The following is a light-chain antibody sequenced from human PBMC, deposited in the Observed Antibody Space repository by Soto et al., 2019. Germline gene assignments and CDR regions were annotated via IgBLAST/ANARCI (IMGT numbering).Light chain of an antibody. Sequence: SSELTQPPSVSVAPGQTARISCGGTNIGSKRVHWYQQKPGQAPVLVLYDNSDRPSGIPERFSGSNTGNTATLTSSGVEAGDEADYYCQVWDSSSGWVFGGGTKLTVL. CDR3: QVWDSSSGWV. CDR2: DNS. CDR1: NIGSKR. V-gene: IGLV3-21*02. J-gene: IGLJ3*02.